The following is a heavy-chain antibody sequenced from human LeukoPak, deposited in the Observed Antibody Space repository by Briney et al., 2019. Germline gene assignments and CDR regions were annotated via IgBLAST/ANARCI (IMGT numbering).Heavy chain of an antibody. CDR3: AKVMYSSAPDY. Sequence: SETLSLTCTVSGGSISSYYWSWIRQPPGKGLEWIGYIYYSGSTNYNPSLKSRVTISVDTSKNQFSLKLSSVTAADTAVYYCAKVMYSSAPDYWGQGTLVTVSS. J-gene: IGHJ4*02. V-gene: IGHV4-59*01. CDR1: GGSISSYY. D-gene: IGHD6-19*01. CDR2: IYYSGST.